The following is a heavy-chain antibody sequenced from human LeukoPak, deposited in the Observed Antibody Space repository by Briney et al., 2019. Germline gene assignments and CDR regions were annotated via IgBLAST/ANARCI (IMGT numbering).Heavy chain of an antibody. CDR3: ARSSGWWSLDY. V-gene: IGHV3-23*01. D-gene: IGHD6-19*01. CDR2: FDTGFGT. CDR1: GFTFSTAS. Sequence: PGGFLRPSCAASGFTFSTASLHWVRQAPGRGLEWVSAFDTGFGTYYPDSLKGRFTISRDNSKNTLFLQMNSLRAEDTAVYYCARSSGWWSLDYWGQGTLVTVSS. J-gene: IGHJ4*02.